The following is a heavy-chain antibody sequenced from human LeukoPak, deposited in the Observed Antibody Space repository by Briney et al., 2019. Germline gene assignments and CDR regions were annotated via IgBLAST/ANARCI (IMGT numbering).Heavy chain of an antibody. Sequence: PGGSLRLSCAASGFTFSSYSMNWVRQAPGKGLEWVSSISSSSSYIYYADSEKGRFTISRDNAKNSLYLQMNSLRAEDTAVYYCARGDDYGDYNSDYWGQGTLVTVSS. CDR3: ARGDDYGDYNSDY. V-gene: IGHV3-21*01. CDR2: ISSSSSYI. CDR1: GFTFSSYS. J-gene: IGHJ4*02. D-gene: IGHD4-17*01.